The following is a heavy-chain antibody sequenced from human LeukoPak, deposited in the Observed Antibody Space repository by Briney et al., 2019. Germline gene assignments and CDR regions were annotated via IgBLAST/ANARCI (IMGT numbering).Heavy chain of an antibody. CDR2: ISGSGTYM. D-gene: IGHD1-26*01. Sequence: GGSLRLSCAASGFAFSDYYMTWIRQAPGKGLEWVSYISGSGTYMRYGDSVTGRFTISRDNAENSLYLQMNSLRAEDTAVYYCARAPVGSIDYWGQGTQVTVSS. V-gene: IGHV3-11*01. CDR1: GFAFSDYY. J-gene: IGHJ4*02. CDR3: ARAPVGSIDY.